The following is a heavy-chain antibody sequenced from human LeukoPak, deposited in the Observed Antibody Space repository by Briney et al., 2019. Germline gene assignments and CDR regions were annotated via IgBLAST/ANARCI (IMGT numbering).Heavy chain of an antibody. CDR3: ARGPSSSYYGSGSLDY. J-gene: IGHJ4*02. CDR2: IYPGDSDS. V-gene: IGHV5-51*01. D-gene: IGHD3-10*01. CDR1: GYSFTTYW. Sequence: GESLKISCTGSGYSFTTYWIVWVRQMPGKGLEWVGIIYPGDSDSRYSPSFQGQVTISADKSSTYLQWSSLKASDTAIYYCARGPSSSYYGSGSLDYWGQGTLVTVSS.